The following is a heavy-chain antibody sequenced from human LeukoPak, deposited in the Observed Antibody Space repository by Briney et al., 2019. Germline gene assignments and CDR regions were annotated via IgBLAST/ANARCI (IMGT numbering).Heavy chain of an antibody. CDR3: ARVYSSSFVAFDI. D-gene: IGHD6-6*01. V-gene: IGHV4-59*01. J-gene: IGHJ3*02. Sequence: PSETLSLTCTVSGGSISSYYWSWIRQPPGKGLEWIGYIYYSGSTNYNPSLKSRVTISVDTSKNQFSLKLSSVTAADTAVYYCARVYSSSFVAFDIWGQGTMVTVSS. CDR2: IYYSGST. CDR1: GGSISSYY.